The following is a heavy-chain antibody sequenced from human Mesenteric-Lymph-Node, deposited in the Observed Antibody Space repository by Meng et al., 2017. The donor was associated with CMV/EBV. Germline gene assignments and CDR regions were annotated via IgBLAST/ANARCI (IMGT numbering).Heavy chain of an antibody. Sequence: GSLRLSCTVSGGSLSTYYWSWIRQPPGQGLEWIGNIYYSGSANYNPSLKSRVTISIDTSKNQFSLSLTSVTAADTAVYYCARYSNYPYYFYEMDVWGRGTTVTVSS. CDR1: GGSLSTYY. CDR3: ARYSNYPYYFYEMDV. V-gene: IGHV4-59*01. CDR2: IYYSGSA. J-gene: IGHJ6*02. D-gene: IGHD4-11*01.